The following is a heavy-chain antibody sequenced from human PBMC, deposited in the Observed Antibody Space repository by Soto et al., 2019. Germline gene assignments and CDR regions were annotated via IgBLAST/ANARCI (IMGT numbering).Heavy chain of an antibody. Sequence: SVCVYCKASGDTITSYLIHWMRQAPGQGLEWMGIINPSGGSTNYARKFQGRVTMTSDTSTSTAYMELSSLRSEDTAMYYCERDLGGWPDYWGQGTLGTVSS. J-gene: IGHJ4*02. CDR3: ERDLGGWPDY. CDR2: INPSGGST. D-gene: IGHD2-15*01. CDR1: GDTITSYL. V-gene: IGHV1-46*01.